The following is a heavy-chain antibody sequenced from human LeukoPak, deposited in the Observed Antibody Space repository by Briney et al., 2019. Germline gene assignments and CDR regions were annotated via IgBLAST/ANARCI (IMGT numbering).Heavy chain of an antibody. CDR1: VDSISSYY. V-gene: IGHV4-59*08. J-gene: IGHJ3*02. D-gene: IGHD4-11*01. CDR3: ATVEAFDI. CDR2: IYYSGIT. Sequence: SETLSLTCTVSVDSISSYYWSWIRQPPGKGLEWIGYIYYSGITNYNPSLKSRVTISVDTSKKQISLKLSSVTAADTAVYYCATVEAFDIWGQGTMVTVSS.